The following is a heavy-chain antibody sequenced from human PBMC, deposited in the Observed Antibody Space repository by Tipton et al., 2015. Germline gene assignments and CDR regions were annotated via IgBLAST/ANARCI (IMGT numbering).Heavy chain of an antibody. D-gene: IGHD6-13*01. Sequence: TLSLTCTVSGGSVSSSSYYWGWIRQSPGKGLEWIGSILHRGTTYYNPSLRSRVSLSIDTSSNQFSLSLTSVTAADTALYYCARHVFIQGSWYQWFDPWGQGTLVTVS. V-gene: IGHV4-39*01. CDR1: GGSVSSSSYY. J-gene: IGHJ5*02. CDR2: ILHRGTT. CDR3: ARHVFIQGSWYQWFDP.